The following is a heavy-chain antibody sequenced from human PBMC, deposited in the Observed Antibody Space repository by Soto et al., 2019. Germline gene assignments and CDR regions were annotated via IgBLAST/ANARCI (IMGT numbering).Heavy chain of an antibody. CDR3: VKQKEVVGLYYYYGMDV. Sequence: PGGSLSLSCAASGFTFSSYAMHWVRQAPGKGLEYVSAISSNGGSTYYADSVKGRFTISRDNSKNTLYLQMSSLRAEDTAVYYCVKQKEVVGLYYYYGMDVWGQGTTVTVSS. CDR1: GFTFSSYA. J-gene: IGHJ6*02. CDR2: ISSNGGST. D-gene: IGHD3-22*01. V-gene: IGHV3-64D*06.